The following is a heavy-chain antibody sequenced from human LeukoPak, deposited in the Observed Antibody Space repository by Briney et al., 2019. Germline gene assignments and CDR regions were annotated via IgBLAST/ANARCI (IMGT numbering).Heavy chain of an antibody. CDR3: ARGIKYIVMVTAAYYFDY. CDR1: GFTFSDYY. J-gene: IGHJ4*02. CDR2: ISSSGSTI. Sequence: GGSLRLSCAASGFTFSDYYMTWIRQAPGKGLEWVSCISSSGSTIYYADSVKGRFTISRDNAKNSLYLQMNSLRAEDTAVYYCARGIKYIVMVTAAYYFDYWGQGTLVTVSS. D-gene: IGHD2-21*02. V-gene: IGHV3-11*01.